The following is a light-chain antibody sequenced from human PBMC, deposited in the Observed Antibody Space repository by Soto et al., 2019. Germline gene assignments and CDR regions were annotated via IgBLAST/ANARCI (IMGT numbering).Light chain of an antibody. CDR2: GAS. J-gene: IGKJ1*01. V-gene: IGKV3-20*01. CDR1: QTVSGSY. Sequence: NVLTQSPGTLSLSPGERATLSCRASQTVSGSYVAWYQQKPGQTPRLLIYGASTRATGIPARFSGSGSGTDFTLTISRLEPEDFAVYYCQQYGSIPWTFGQGTKVDIK. CDR3: QQYGSIPWT.